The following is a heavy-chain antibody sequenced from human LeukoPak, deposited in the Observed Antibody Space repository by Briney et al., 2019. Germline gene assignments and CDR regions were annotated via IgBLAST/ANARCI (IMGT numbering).Heavy chain of an antibody. CDR1: GYTFTGYY. J-gene: IGHJ3*02. Sequence: ASVKVSCKASGYTFTGYYMHWVRQAPGKGLEWMGWINPNSGGTYYQQKFQGRVTLTRDTSISTAYMELSRLRSVDTAVYYCARGPDAATRSTPPALDIWGQGTVVTVS. CDR3: ARGPDAATRSTPPALDI. CDR2: INPNSGGT. D-gene: IGHD1-14*01. V-gene: IGHV1-2*02.